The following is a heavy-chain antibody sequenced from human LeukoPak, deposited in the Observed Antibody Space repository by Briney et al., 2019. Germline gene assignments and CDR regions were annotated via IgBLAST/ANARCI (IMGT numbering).Heavy chain of an antibody. V-gene: IGHV4-38-2*02. D-gene: IGHD6-13*01. Sequence: SETLSLTCTVSGYSISSGYYWGWIRQPPGKGLEWIGNFYHGGSTYYTPSLKSRVTMSGDTSKNQFSLNLSSVTAADTAVYFCVRVTTSSWFEGYFDYWGKGTLVTVSS. CDR2: FYHGGST. CDR3: VRVTTSSWFEGYFDY. J-gene: IGHJ4*02. CDR1: GYSISSGYY.